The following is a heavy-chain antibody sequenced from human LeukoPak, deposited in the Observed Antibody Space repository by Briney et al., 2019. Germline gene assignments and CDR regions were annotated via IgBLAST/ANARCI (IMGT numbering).Heavy chain of an antibody. CDR3: ARDPAYVVGATGGDY. CDR1: GGTFSSYA. CDR2: IIPILGIA. Sequence: ASVKVSCKASGGTFSSYAISWVRQAPGQGLEWMGRIIPILGIANYAQKFQGRVTITADKSTSTAYMELSSLRSEDTAVYYCARDPAYVVGATGGDYWGQGTLVTVSS. D-gene: IGHD1-26*01. V-gene: IGHV1-69*04. J-gene: IGHJ4*02.